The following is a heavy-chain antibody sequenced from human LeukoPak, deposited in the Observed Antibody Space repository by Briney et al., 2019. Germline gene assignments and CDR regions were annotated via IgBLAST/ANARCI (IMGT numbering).Heavy chain of an antibody. CDR2: IYSGGST. CDR3: ARAKGYGDHDLGY. V-gene: IGHV3-53*01. CDR1: GFTVSSNY. D-gene: IGHD4-17*01. J-gene: IGHJ4*02. Sequence: PGGSLRLSCAASGFTVSSNYMSWVRQAPGKGLEWVSVIYSGGSTYYADSVKGRFTIPRDNSKNTLYLQMNSLRAEDTAVYYCARAKGYGDHDLGYWGQGTLVTVSS.